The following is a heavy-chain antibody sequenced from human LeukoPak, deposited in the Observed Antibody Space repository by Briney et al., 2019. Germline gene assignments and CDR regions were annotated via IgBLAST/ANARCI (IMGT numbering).Heavy chain of an antibody. D-gene: IGHD5-18*01. Sequence: PGGSLRLSCAASGFTFSDYAMHWVRQAPGKGLEWVSAISGSGGSTYYADSVKGRFTISRDSSKNTLYLQMNSLRAEDTAVYYCAKGSGYGQYYFDYWGQGTLVTVSS. CDR3: AKGSGYGQYYFDY. CDR1: GFTFSDYA. J-gene: IGHJ4*02. V-gene: IGHV3-23*01. CDR2: ISGSGGST.